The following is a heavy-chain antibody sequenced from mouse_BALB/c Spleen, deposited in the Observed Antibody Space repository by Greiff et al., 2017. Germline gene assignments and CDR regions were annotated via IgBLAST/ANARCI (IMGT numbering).Heavy chain of an antibody. CDR1: GYSITSGYY. Sequence: ESGPGLVKPSQSLSLTCSVTGYSITSGYYWNWIRQFPGNKLEWMGYISYDGSNNYNPSLKNRISITRDTSKNQFFLKLNSVTTEDTATYYCASEGGDYGYYAMDYWGQGTSVTVSS. CDR3: ASEGGDYGYYAMDY. J-gene: IGHJ4*01. V-gene: IGHV3-6*02. D-gene: IGHD2-4*01. CDR2: ISYDGSN.